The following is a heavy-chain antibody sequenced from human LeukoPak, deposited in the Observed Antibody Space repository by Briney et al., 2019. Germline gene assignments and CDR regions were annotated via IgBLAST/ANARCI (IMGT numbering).Heavy chain of an antibody. V-gene: IGHV3-64*01. Sequence: PGGSLRLSCAASGFTFSSYAMHWVRQAPGKGLEYVSAISSNGDSTYYANSVKGRFTIYRDNSKNTLYLQMGSLRVEDMAVYYCASGYSYFYFDYWGQGTLVTVSS. CDR3: ASGYSYFYFDY. J-gene: IGHJ4*02. CDR1: GFTFSSYA. CDR2: ISSNGDST. D-gene: IGHD5-18*01.